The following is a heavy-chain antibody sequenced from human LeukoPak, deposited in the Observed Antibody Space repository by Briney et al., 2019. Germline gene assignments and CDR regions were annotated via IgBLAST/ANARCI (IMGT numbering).Heavy chain of an antibody. D-gene: IGHD1-7*01. CDR1: GFTFSNYG. CDR2: IWYDGSNK. J-gene: IGHJ4*02. CDR3: ARDHSPTGTLFDY. Sequence: GGSLRLSCAASGFTFSNYGMHWVRQAPGKGLEWVAVIWYDGSNKYYADSVKGRFTISRDNSKNTLYLQMNSLRAEDTAMYYCARDHSPTGTLFDYWGQGTLVTVSS. V-gene: IGHV3-33*01.